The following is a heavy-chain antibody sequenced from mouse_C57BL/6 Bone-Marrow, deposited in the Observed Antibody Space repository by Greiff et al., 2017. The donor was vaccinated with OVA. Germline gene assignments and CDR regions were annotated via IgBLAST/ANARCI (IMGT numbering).Heavy chain of an antibody. Sequence: EVQGVESGGGLVQPGGSLKLSCAASGFTFSDYGMAWVRQAPRKGPEWVAFISNLAYSIYYADTVTGRFTISRENAKNTLYLEMSSLRSEDTAMYYWARRGYYGSSHYYAMDYWGQGTSVTVSS. J-gene: IGHJ4*01. CDR1: GFTFSDYG. D-gene: IGHD1-1*01. CDR3: ARRGYYGSSHYYAMDY. V-gene: IGHV5-15*01. CDR2: ISNLAYSI.